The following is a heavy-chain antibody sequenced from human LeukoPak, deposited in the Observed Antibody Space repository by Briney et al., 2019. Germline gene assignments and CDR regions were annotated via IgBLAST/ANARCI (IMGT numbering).Heavy chain of an antibody. CDR2: ISAYNVNT. Sequence: ASVKVSCKASGYTFTSYGISWVRQAPGQGLEWMGWISAYNVNTHYAQKLQGRVTMTTDTSTSTAYLELRSLRSDDTAVYYCARAPSHNVYYDTSGYSIDYWGQGTLVTVSS. D-gene: IGHD3-22*01. CDR1: GYTFTSYG. CDR3: ARAPSHNVYYDTSGYSIDY. J-gene: IGHJ4*02. V-gene: IGHV1-18*01.